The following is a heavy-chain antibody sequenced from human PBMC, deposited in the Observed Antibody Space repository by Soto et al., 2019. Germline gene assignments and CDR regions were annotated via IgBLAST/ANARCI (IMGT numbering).Heavy chain of an antibody. Sequence: QVQLVQSGAEVKKPGSSVKVSCKASGGTFSSYAISWVRQAPGQGLEWMGGTIPIFGTANYAQKFQGRVTITADEATSTAYMELSSLRSEDTAVYYCGAVGCSGGSCYSFYYGMDVWGQGTTVTVSS. D-gene: IGHD2-15*01. CDR2: TIPIFGTA. J-gene: IGHJ6*02. CDR3: GAVGCSGGSCYSFYYGMDV. V-gene: IGHV1-69*12. CDR1: GGTFSSYA.